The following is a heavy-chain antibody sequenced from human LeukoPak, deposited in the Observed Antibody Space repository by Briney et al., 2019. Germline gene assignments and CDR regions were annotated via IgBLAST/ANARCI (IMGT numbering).Heavy chain of an antibody. V-gene: IGHV1-24*01. J-gene: IGHJ4*02. CDR3: ATDLGAIYYDSSGLGHRDY. Sequence: ASVKVSCKVSGYTLTELSMHWVRQAPGKGLEWMGGFDPEDGETIYAQKFQGRVTMTEDTSTDTAYMELSGLRSEDTAVYYCATDLGAIYYDSSGLGHRDYWGQGTLVTVSS. D-gene: IGHD3-22*01. CDR1: GYTLTELS. CDR2: FDPEDGET.